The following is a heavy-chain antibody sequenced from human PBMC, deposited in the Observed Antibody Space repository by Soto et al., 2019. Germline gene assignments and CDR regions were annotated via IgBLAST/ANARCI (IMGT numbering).Heavy chain of an antibody. J-gene: IGHJ3*02. CDR3: AKDLGYGDYVMDAFDI. CDR1: GFTFSSYA. Sequence: EVQLLESGGGLVQPGGSLRLSCAASGFTFSSYAMSWVRQAPGKGLEWVSAISGSGGSTYYADSVKGRFTISRDNSKNTLYLQMNSLRAEDTAVYYCAKDLGYGDYVMDAFDIWGQGTMVTVSS. CDR2: ISGSGGST. D-gene: IGHD4-17*01. V-gene: IGHV3-23*01.